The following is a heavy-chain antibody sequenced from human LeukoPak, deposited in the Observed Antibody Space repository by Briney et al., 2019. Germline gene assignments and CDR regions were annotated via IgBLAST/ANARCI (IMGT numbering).Heavy chain of an antibody. J-gene: IGHJ3*02. CDR2: IYSGGDT. D-gene: IGHD2-2*01. CDR1: GFTVSGNY. CDR3: ATRYCSSTSCYRGAFDI. Sequence: VGSLRLSCAASGFTVSGNYMIWVPQAPGKGLERVSLIYSGGDTYYADSVKGRFTISRDNSKNTLYLQVDSLRAEDTAVYYCATRYCSSTSCYRGAFDIWGQGTMVTVSS. V-gene: IGHV3-66*02.